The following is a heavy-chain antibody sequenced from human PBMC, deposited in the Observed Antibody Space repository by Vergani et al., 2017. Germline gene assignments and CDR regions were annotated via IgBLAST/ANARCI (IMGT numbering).Heavy chain of an antibody. CDR3: ARERMVGYISSWTFDY. J-gene: IGHJ4*02. CDR1: GGTFSSYA. CDR2: IIPIFGTA. V-gene: IGHV1-69*01. Sequence: QVQLVQSGAEVKKPGSSVKVSCKASGGTFSSYAISGVRQAPGQGLEWMGGIIPIFGTANYAQKFQGRVTITADESKSTAYMELSSLRSEDTAVYYCARERMVGYISSWTFDYWGQGTLVTVSS. D-gene: IGHD6-13*01.